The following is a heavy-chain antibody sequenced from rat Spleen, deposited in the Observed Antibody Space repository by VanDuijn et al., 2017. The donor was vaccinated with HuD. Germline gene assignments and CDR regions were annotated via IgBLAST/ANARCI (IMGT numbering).Heavy chain of an antibody. CDR1: GFIFSDFH. Sequence: EVQLVESGGGLVQPGRSLKLSCAASGFIFSDFHLDWVRQAQKKGLDWVATISYDGSSTYYRDSVKGRSTISRDNAKSTLYLQMDSLRSEDTATYYCARNSRYLQDYWGQGVMVTVSS. D-gene: IGHD2-1*01. J-gene: IGHJ2*01. CDR3: ARNSRYLQDY. V-gene: IGHV5-7*01. CDR2: ISYDGSST.